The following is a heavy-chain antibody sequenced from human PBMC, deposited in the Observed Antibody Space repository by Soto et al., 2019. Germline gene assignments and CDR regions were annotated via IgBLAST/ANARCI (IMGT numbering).Heavy chain of an antibody. V-gene: IGHV1-3*01. CDR2: INAGNGNT. CDR3: AKDYYDSSGYYPPALLFDY. CDR1: GYTFTSYA. Sequence: QVQLVQSGAEMKKPGASVKVSCKASGYTFTSYAMHWVRQAPGQRLEWMGWINAGNGNTKYSQKFQGRVTITRDTSASTAYMELSSLRSEDTAVYYCAKDYYDSSGYYPPALLFDYWGQGTLVTVSS. J-gene: IGHJ4*02. D-gene: IGHD3-22*01.